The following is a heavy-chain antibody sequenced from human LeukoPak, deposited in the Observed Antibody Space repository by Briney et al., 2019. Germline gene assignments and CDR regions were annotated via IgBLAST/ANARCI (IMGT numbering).Heavy chain of an antibody. J-gene: IGHJ3*02. CDR3: AKDPNGDYIGAFDM. D-gene: IGHD4-17*01. CDR2: ISGSGDRT. CDR1: GITACSYA. Sequence: GGSLRLSCAASGITACSYAMTCVRQAPGKGLEWVSSISGSGDRTMYADSVKGRFTISRDNFKNTLYLQMNSLRAEDTALYHCAKDPNGDYIGAFDMWGQGTMVTVSS. V-gene: IGHV3-23*01.